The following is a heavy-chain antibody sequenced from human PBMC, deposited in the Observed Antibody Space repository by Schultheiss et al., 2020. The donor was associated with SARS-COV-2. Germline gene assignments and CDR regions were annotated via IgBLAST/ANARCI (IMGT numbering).Heavy chain of an antibody. V-gene: IGHV3-33*01. CDR3: ARDVGYGDYYDY. CDR2: IWYDGSNK. J-gene: IGHJ4*02. Sequence: GGSLRLSCAASGFTFSSYGMHWVRQAPGKGLEWVAVIWYDGSNKYYADSVKGRFTISRDNSKNTLYLQMNSLRAEDTAVYYCARDVGYGDYYDYWGQGTLVTVSS. CDR1: GFTFSSYG. D-gene: IGHD4-17*01.